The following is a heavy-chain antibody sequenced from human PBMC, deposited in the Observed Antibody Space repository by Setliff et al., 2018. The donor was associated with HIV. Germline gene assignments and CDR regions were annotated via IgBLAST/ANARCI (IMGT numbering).Heavy chain of an antibody. J-gene: IGHJ5*02. V-gene: IGHV1-46*01. CDR2: INPSGGST. Sequence: ASVKVSCKASGYTFTSYYMQRGRKGPGPGLEWMGIINPSGGSTSYAQKFQGRVTMTRDTSTSTVYMELSSLRSEDTAVYYCAREWAVAGGNWFDPWGQGTLVTVSS. CDR3: AREWAVAGGNWFDP. D-gene: IGHD6-19*01. CDR1: GYTFTSYY.